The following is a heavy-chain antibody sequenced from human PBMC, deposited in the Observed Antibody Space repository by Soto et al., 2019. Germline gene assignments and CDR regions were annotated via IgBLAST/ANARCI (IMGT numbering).Heavy chain of an antibody. CDR3: ERGRMWWSIYYFDY. CDR1: EDTVSTNSAA. CDR2: TKYRSRWYN. V-gene: IGHV6-1*01. Sequence: PSQTLSLTCAISEDTVSTNSAAWNWIRQSPSSGLEWLGGTKYRSRWYNCYAVFVNSLIIINPDTSKNQFSLKLSSVTAADTAVYYCERGRMWWSIYYFDYWGQGTLVTVSS. J-gene: IGHJ4*02. D-gene: IGHD2-21*01.